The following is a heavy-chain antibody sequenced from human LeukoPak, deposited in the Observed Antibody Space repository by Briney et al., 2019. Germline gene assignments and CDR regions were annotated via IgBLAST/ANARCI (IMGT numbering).Heavy chain of an antibody. Sequence: GGSLRLSCAASGFTFSSYAIHWVRQAPGKGLEWVALISYDGSTKYSTDSVKGRFTISRDNSKNTLYLQMISLRAEDTAVYYCARGQFRLSDYDSSGFDYWGQGTLVTVSS. CDR3: ARGQFRLSDYDSSGFDY. CDR1: GFTFSSYA. V-gene: IGHV3-30*04. J-gene: IGHJ4*02. D-gene: IGHD3-22*01. CDR2: ISYDGSTK.